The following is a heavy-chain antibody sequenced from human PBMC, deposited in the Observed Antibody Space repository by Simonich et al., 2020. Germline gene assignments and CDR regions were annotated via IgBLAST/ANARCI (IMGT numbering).Heavy chain of an antibody. CDR1: GGSISSYY. CDR3: ARHDRWLQFYFDY. D-gene: IGHD5-12*01. Sequence: QVQLQESGPGLVKPSETLSLTCTVSGGSISSYYWSWIWQPPGKGLEWIGYIYYSESTNYNPALKSRVTISVDTAKNQCSLKLSSVTAADTAVYYCARHDRWLQFYFDYWGQGTLVTVSS. V-gene: IGHV4-59*08. CDR2: IYYSEST. J-gene: IGHJ4*02.